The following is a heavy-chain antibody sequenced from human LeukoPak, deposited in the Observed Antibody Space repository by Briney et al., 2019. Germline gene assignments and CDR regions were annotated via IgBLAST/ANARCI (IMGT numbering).Heavy chain of an antibody. CDR3: ARVGVLLWFGELLYPNWFDP. J-gene: IGHJ5*02. CDR1: GGTFSCYA. D-gene: IGHD3-10*01. CDR2: IIPIFGTA. V-gene: IGHV1-69*01. Sequence: SVKVSCKASGGTFSCYAISWVRQAPGQGLEGMGGIIPIFGTANYAQKFQGRVTITADESTSTAYMELSSLRSEDTAVYYCARVGVLLWFGELLYPNWFDPWGQGTLVTVSS.